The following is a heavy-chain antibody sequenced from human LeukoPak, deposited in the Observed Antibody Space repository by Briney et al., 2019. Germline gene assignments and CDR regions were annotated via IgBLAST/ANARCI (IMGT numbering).Heavy chain of an antibody. J-gene: IGHJ4*02. CDR1: GASISSYY. CDR2: IFYSGSA. V-gene: IGHV4-59*01. D-gene: IGHD4-17*01. Sequence: SETLSLTCTVSGASISSYYWSWIRQPPGKGLEWIGYIFYSGSANYNPSLKSRVTISVDTSKNQFSLKLSSVTAADTAVFYCVRTTLYGDYFDYWGQGTLVTVSS. CDR3: VRTTLYGDYFDY.